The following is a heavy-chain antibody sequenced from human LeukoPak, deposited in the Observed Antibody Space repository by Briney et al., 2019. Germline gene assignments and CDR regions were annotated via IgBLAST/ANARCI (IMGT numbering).Heavy chain of an antibody. CDR2: ISSSSSYI. CDR3: ARGPGYCSGGSCSYFDY. D-gene: IGHD2-15*01. Sequence: TGGSLRLSCAASGFTFSSYSMNWVRQAPGKGLEWVSSISSSSSYIYYADSVMGRFTISRDNAKNSLYLQMNSLRAEDTAVYYCARGPGYCSGGSCSYFDYWGQGTLVTVSS. CDR1: GFTFSSYS. V-gene: IGHV3-21*01. J-gene: IGHJ4*02.